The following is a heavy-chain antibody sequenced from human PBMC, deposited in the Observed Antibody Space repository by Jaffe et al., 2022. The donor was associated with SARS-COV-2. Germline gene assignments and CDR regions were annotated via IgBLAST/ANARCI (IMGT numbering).Heavy chain of an antibody. J-gene: IGHJ5*02. V-gene: IGHV3-23*01. CDR2: ISGSGGST. D-gene: IGHD2-2*01. CDR3: AKDRSTSCYSCRWFDP. CDR1: GFTFSSYA. Sequence: EVQLLESGGGLVQPGGSLRLSCAASGFTFSSYAMSWVRQAPGKGLEWVSAISGSGGSTYYADSVKGRFTISRDNSKNTLYLQMNSLRAEDTAVYYCAKDRSTSCYSCRWFDPWGQGTLVTVSS.